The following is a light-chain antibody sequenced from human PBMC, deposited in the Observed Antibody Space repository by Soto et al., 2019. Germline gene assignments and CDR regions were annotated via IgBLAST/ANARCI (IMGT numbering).Light chain of an antibody. CDR1: QSVSIN. CDR3: QQYHNWPLT. J-gene: IGKJ1*01. CDR2: GAS. V-gene: IGKV3-15*01. Sequence: EIVMTQSPATLSVSRGERATLSCRASQSVSINLAWYQHQPGQAPRLLIYGASIRATGIPSSFSGSGSGTEFTLTISRLQSEDFAVYYCQQYHNWPLTFGQGTKVEFK.